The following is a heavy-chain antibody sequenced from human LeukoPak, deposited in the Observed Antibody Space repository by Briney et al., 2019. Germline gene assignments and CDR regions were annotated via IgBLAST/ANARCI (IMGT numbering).Heavy chain of an antibody. Sequence: PSETLSLTCTVSNYPITFSYYWGWIRQSPGKGLEWIGSIYHSGGSTFYNPSLESRLTMSVDTSKNQISLQMGSVTAEDTAVYYCARDHTTLTGHIQYFDPWGRGTLVTVSS. CDR1: NYPITFSYY. CDR2: IYHSGGST. D-gene: IGHD1-20*01. J-gene: IGHJ5*02. CDR3: ARDHTTLTGHIQYFDP. V-gene: IGHV4-38-2*02.